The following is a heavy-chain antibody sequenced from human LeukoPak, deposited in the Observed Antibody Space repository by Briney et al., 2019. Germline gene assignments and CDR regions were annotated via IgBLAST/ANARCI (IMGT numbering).Heavy chain of an antibody. CDR1: GGSISSSSYY. D-gene: IGHD2-2*01. CDR2: IYYSGST. J-gene: IGHJ3*02. Sequence: SETLSLTCTVSGGSISSSSYYWGWIRQPPGKGLEWIGSIYYSGSTYYNPSLKSRITISVDTSKNQFSLKLSSVTAADTAVYYCARACSSTSCYARDAFDIWGQGTMVTVSS. CDR3: ARACSSTSCYARDAFDI. V-gene: IGHV4-39*07.